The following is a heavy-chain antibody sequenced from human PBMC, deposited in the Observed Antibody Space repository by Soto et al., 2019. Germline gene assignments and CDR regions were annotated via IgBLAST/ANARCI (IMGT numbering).Heavy chain of an antibody. Sequence: QLHLVQSGAVVKKPGASVTVSCSASGYPVTAYYMHWVRQAPGRGLEWMGGINPATGAAKYTQTCQGRVTMTRDTSTSTVFMELSGLASGDTALFFCARGGGVGVAGSAAFDMWGQGTLVTVSS. CDR2: INPATGAA. J-gene: IGHJ3*02. CDR3: ARGGGVGVAGSAAFDM. D-gene: IGHD3-3*01. V-gene: IGHV1-2*02. CDR1: GYPVTAYY.